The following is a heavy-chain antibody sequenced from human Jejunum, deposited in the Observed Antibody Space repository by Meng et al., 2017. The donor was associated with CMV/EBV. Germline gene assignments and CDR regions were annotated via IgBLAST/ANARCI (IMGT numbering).Heavy chain of an antibody. CDR1: GFSPSTSGEG. CDR3: AHFVGGYYPSRPDY. D-gene: IGHD1-26*01. J-gene: IGHJ4*02. V-gene: IGHV2-5*02. CDR2: IYRGDDK. Sequence: QITLKEPGPTLVKPTQTLTLTCSFSGFSPSTSGEGVGWIRQPPGKALEWLALIYRGDDKRYSPSLNSRLTIAKDTSKNEVVLTLTNMGPIDTGTYYCAHFVGGYYPSRPDYWGQGTLVTVSS.